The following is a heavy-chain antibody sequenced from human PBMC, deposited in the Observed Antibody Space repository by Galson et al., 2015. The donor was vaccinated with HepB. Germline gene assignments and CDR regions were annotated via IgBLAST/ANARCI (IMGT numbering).Heavy chain of an antibody. CDR3: ATLYADDDY. J-gene: IGHJ4*02. V-gene: IGHV3-23*01. D-gene: IGHD2-8*01. Sequence: SLRLSCAASGSTFSRYAMSWVRQAPGKGLEWISSIGASGVGTFYADSVKGRFTISKDNSKKTLSLQMSTLRVEDTATYYCATLYADDDYWGQGTLVTVSS. CDR2: IGASGVGT. CDR1: GSTFSRYA.